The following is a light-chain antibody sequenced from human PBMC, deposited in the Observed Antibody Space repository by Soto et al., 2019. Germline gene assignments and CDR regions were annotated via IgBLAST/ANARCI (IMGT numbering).Light chain of an antibody. CDR3: QQYHTSSYT. Sequence: EIVLTQSPGTLSLSPGERATLSCRASQSVSSSYLAWYQQKPGQAPRLLIYGASSRATGISDRFSGSGSGTDFTLTISRREPEDFAVYYCQQYHTSSYTFGQGTKLEIK. V-gene: IGKV3-20*01. CDR2: GAS. CDR1: QSVSSSY. J-gene: IGKJ2*01.